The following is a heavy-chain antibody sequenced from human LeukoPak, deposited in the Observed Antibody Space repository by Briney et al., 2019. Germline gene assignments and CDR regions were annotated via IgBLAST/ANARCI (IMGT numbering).Heavy chain of an antibody. D-gene: IGHD5-12*01. V-gene: IGHV4-39*01. CDR3: ARHTRPGYSGYENAIDI. CDR2: LYYSGST. CDR1: GGSITNNNYY. Sequence: SETLSLTCTVSGGSITNNNYYWDWIRQPPGKGLEWIGDLYYSGSTHYNPSLKSRVTISVDTSKNQFSLKLNSVTAADTAVHYCARHTRPGYSGYENAIDIWGQGTMVTVSS. J-gene: IGHJ3*02.